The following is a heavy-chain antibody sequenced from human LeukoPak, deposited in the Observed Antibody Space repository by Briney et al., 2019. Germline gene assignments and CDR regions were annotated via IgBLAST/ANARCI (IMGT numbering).Heavy chain of an antibody. CDR2: ISWNSGSI. V-gene: IGHV3-9*01. J-gene: IGHJ6*02. Sequence: GRSLRLSCAASGFTFDVYAMHWVRPAPGKGLEWVSGISWNSGSIGYADSVKGRFTISRDNAKNSLYLQMNSLRAEDTALYYCAKDVAETMVRGAIAHWQYGMDVWGQGTTVTVSS. CDR1: GFTFDVYA. CDR3: AKDVAETMVRGAIAHWQYGMDV. D-gene: IGHD3-10*01.